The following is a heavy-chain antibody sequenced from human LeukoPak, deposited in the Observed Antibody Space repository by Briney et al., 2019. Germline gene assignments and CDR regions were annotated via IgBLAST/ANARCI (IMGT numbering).Heavy chain of an antibody. CDR1: GGTFSSYA. D-gene: IGHD6-6*01. J-gene: IGHJ4*02. CDR3: ARDLVAARSFDY. CDR2: IIPIFGTA. Sequence: SVKVSCKASGGTFSSYAISWVRQAPGQGLEWMGGIIPIFGTANYAQKFQGRVTITADESTSTAYMELSSLRSEDTAVYYCARDLVAARSFDYWGQGTLVTVSS. V-gene: IGHV1-69*01.